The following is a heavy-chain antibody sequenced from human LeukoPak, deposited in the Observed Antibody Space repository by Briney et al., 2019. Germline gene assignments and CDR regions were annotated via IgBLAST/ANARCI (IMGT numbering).Heavy chain of an antibody. CDR3: ASKSYYYGSGIYY. CDR2: INHSGST. D-gene: IGHD3-10*01. J-gene: IGHJ4*02. CDR1: GGSFSGYY. Sequence: SETLSLTCAVCGGSFSGYYWSWIRQPPGKGLEWIGEINHSGSTNYNPSLKSRVTISVDTSKNQFSQKLSSVTAADTAVYYCASKSYYYGSGIYYWGQGTLVTVSS. V-gene: IGHV4-34*01.